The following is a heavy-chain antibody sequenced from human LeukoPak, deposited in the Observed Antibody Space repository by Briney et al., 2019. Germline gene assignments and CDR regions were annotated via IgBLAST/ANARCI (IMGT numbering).Heavy chain of an antibody. D-gene: IGHD3-22*01. Sequence: GGSLRLSCAASGFTVSSNYMSWVRQAPGKGLEWVSVISTSGSTYYADSVKGRFTISRDNSKNTLYLQMHSLRPEDTAVYYCARSLYYYDSSGYYYYWGQGTLVTVSS. CDR1: GFTVSSNY. CDR3: ARSLYYYDSSGYYYY. CDR2: ISTSGST. V-gene: IGHV3-66*02. J-gene: IGHJ4*02.